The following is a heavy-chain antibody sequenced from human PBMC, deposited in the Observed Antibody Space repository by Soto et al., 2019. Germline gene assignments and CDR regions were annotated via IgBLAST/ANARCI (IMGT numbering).Heavy chain of an antibody. CDR1: GYTFTSYD. J-gene: IGHJ4*02. CDR3: ARGGARYYDFWSGGSSTGDY. CDR2: MNPNSGNT. D-gene: IGHD3-3*01. V-gene: IGHV1-8*01. Sequence: QVQLVQSGAEVKKPGASVKVSCKASGYTFTSYDINWVRQATGQGLEWMGWMNPNSGNTGYAQKFQGRVTMTRNTSISTAYMELSSLRSEDTAVYYCARGGARYYDFWSGGSSTGDYWGQGTLVTVSS.